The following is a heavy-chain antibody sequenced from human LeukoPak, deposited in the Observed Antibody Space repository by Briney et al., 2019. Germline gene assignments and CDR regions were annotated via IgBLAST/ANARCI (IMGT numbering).Heavy chain of an antibody. Sequence: PSETLSLTCAVYGGSFSGYYWSWIRQPPGKGLEWIGEINHSGSTNYNPSLKSRVTISVDTSKNQFSLKLSSVTAADTAVYYCARGDGYNYYGLDYWGQGTLVTVPS. CDR1: GGSFSGYY. CDR3: ARGDGYNYYGLDY. V-gene: IGHV4-34*01. D-gene: IGHD5-24*01. CDR2: INHSGST. J-gene: IGHJ4*02.